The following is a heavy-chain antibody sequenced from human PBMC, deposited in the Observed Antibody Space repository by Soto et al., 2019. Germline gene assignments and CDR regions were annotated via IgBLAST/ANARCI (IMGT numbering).Heavy chain of an antibody. Sequence: ASVKVSCKASGYTFTSYGISWVRQAPRQGLEWMGWISAYNGNTNYAQKLQGRVTMTTDTSTSTAYMELRSLRSDDTAVYYCARGRVDYDFWSGYYFDYWGQGTLVTVSS. CDR3: ARGRVDYDFWSGYYFDY. D-gene: IGHD3-3*01. CDR2: ISAYNGNT. V-gene: IGHV1-18*01. CDR1: GYTFTSYG. J-gene: IGHJ4*02.